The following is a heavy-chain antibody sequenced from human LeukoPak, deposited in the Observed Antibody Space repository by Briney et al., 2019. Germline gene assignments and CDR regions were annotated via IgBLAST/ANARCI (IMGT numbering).Heavy chain of an antibody. CDR3: IRDRGYSSSSSDY. J-gene: IGHJ4*02. D-gene: IGHD6-6*01. CDR2: IYYSGST. Sequence: SETLSLTCTVSGGSISSSSYYWGWIRQPPGKWLEWIGSIYYSGSTYYNPSLKSRVTISVDTSKNQFSLKLSSVTAADTAVYYCIRDRGYSSSSSDYWGQGTLVTVSS. V-gene: IGHV4-39*01. CDR1: GGSISSSSYY.